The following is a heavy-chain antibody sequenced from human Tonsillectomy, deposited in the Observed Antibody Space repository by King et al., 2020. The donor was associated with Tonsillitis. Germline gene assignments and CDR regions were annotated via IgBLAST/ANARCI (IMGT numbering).Heavy chain of an antibody. CDR1: GYSFTRYW. D-gene: IGHD4-17*01. CDR2: IYPGDSDR. CDR3: ARDYGDSGAFDY. V-gene: IGHV5-51*03. J-gene: IGHJ4*02. Sequence: QLVESGAEVEKPGESLKISCKGSGYSFTRYWIGCVRHMPGKGLEWMGIIYPGDSDRRYSPSFQGQVTIAANKSISTAHLQWSSLKASDTAMYYCARDYGDSGAFDYWGQGTLVTVSS.